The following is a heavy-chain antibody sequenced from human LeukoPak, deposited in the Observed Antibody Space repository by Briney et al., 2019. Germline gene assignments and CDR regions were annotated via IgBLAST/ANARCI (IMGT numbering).Heavy chain of an antibody. J-gene: IGHJ5*02. CDR2: INPNSGGT. CDR1: GYTFTGYY. V-gene: IGHV1-2*02. CDR3: AREGGSGSNWFDP. D-gene: IGHD3-10*01. Sequence: ASVKVSCKASGYTFTGYYMHWVRQAPGQGLEWMGWINPNSGGTNYAQKFQGRVTMTRDTSISTAYMELSRLRSDETAVYYCAREGGSGSNWFDPWGQGTLVTVSS.